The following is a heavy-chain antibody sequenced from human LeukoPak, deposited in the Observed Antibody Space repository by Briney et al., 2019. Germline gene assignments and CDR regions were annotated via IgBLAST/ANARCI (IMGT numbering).Heavy chain of an antibody. CDR3: ARDMGWLQPDNWFDP. V-gene: IGHV1-2*02. D-gene: IGHD5-24*01. Sequence: ASVKVSCEASGYTFTGYYMHWVRQAPGQGLEWMGWINPNSGGTNYAQKFQGRVTMTRDTSISTAYMELSRLRSDDTAVYYCARDMGWLQPDNWFDPWGQGTLVTVSS. CDR1: GYTFTGYY. CDR2: INPNSGGT. J-gene: IGHJ5*02.